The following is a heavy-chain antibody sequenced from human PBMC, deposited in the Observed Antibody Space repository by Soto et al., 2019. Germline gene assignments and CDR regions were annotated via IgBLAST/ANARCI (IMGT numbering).Heavy chain of an antibody. CDR2: IIPILGIA. Sequence: SVKVSCKASGGTFSSYTISWVRQAPGQGLEWMGRIIPILGIANYAQKFQGRVTITADKSTSTAYMELSSLRSEDTAVYYCARDWYWGYCSSTSCYSWFDPWGQGTLVTVSS. CDR1: GGTFSSYT. CDR3: ARDWYWGYCSSTSCYSWFDP. J-gene: IGHJ5*02. V-gene: IGHV1-69*04. D-gene: IGHD2-2*02.